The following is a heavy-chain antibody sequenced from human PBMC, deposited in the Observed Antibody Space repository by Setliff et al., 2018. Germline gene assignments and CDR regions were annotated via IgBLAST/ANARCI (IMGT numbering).Heavy chain of an antibody. CDR2: ISPSGST. D-gene: IGHD6-19*01. J-gene: IGHJ6*03. V-gene: IGHV4-61*09. CDR3: ARARYSSGWYGGGGAFYYMDA. Sequence: SETLSLTCSVSGASITSSGFYWTWIRQPAGKGLEWIGHISPSGSTSYNASVKSRVTVSLDTSKNQFSLKLTSVTAADTAVYYCARARYSSGWYGGGGAFYYMDAWGKGTTVTGSS. CDR1: GASITSSGFY.